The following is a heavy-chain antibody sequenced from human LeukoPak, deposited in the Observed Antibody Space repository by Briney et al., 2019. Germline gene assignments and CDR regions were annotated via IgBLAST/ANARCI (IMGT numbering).Heavy chain of an antibody. V-gene: IGHV3-48*04. CDR1: GFTFSSYS. CDR2: IRSSGSTI. Sequence: GGSLRLSCAASGFTFSSYSMNWVRRAPGKGLEWLSYIRSSGSTIYYADSVKGRFTISRDNAKNTLYLQMNSLRAEDTAVFYCARGPLTGRWPDMGFDYWGQGTLVTVSS. J-gene: IGHJ4*02. D-gene: IGHD5-24*01. CDR3: ARGPLTGRWPDMGFDY.